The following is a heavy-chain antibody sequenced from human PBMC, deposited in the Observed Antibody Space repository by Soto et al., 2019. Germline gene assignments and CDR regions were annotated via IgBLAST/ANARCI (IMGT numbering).Heavy chain of an antibody. V-gene: IGHV3-30-3*01. Sequence: PGGSLRLSCAASGFTFSSYAMHWVRQAPGKGLEWVAVISYDGSNKYYADSVKGRFTIPRDNSKNTLYLQMNSLRAEDTAVYYCARARYSGSPDAFDIWGQGTMVTVSS. CDR3: ARARYSGSPDAFDI. J-gene: IGHJ3*02. CDR1: GFTFSSYA. CDR2: ISYDGSNK. D-gene: IGHD1-26*01.